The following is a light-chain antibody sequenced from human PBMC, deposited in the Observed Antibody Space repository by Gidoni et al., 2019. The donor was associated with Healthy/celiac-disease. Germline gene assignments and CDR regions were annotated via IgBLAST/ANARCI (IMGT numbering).Light chain of an antibody. CDR2: GAS. Sequence: EIVLTQSPGTLSLSPGERATLSCRASQRVSSSYLAWYQQKPGQAPRLLIYGASRRATGIPDRFSGSGSGTDFTLTISRLEPEDFAVYYCQQYGSAPWTFGQGTKVEIK. CDR1: QRVSSSY. J-gene: IGKJ1*01. CDR3: QQYGSAPWT. V-gene: IGKV3-20*01.